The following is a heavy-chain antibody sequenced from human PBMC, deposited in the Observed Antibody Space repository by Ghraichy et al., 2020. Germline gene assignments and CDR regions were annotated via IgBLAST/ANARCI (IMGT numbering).Heavy chain of an antibody. J-gene: IGHJ4*02. Sequence: SQTLSLTCTVSDGSISSSNSYYWGWIRQPPGKGLEWIGSIYYTGSPDYYNPSLKSRVTISVDTSRNQFSLKLTSVTAADTAVYYCAKHSAVNSAWGFDYWGPGTLLTVSS. D-gene: IGHD4-23*01. V-gene: IGHV4-39*01. CDR2: IYYTGSP. CDR3: AKHSAVNSAWGFDY. CDR1: DGSISSSNSYY.